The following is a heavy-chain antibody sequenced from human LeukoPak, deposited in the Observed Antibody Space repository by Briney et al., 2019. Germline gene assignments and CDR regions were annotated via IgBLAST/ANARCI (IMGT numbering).Heavy chain of an antibody. CDR2: IWHDGSYK. J-gene: IGHJ4*02. D-gene: IGHD1-26*01. CDR3: AKDGSRGRWELGDY. Sequence: PGGSLRLSCAASGFTFSIHGMHWVRQAPGKGLEWVAVIWHDGSYKYYADSVKGRFTISRDNSKNTLYLEMNSLRAEDTAVYYCAKDGSRGRWELGDYWGQGTLVTVSS. V-gene: IGHV3-33*06. CDR1: GFTFSIHG.